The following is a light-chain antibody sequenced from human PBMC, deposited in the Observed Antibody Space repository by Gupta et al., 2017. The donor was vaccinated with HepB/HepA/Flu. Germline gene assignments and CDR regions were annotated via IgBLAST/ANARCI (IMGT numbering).Light chain of an antibody. V-gene: IGKV3-20*01. CDR1: QRVRNSY. J-gene: IGKJ1*01. CDR2: GAS. CDR3: QHEDNLPRT. Sequence: EIVLTQSPGTLSLSPGERATFYCRASQRVRNSYLAWYQQKPGQAPRLLIYGASSRATGFPDRFSGSGSGTEFTLTINRREPEDFAVYYCQHEDNLPRTFGQGTKVEIK.